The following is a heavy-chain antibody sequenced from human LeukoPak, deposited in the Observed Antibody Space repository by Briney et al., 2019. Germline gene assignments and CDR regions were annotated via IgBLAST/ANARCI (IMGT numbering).Heavy chain of an antibody. V-gene: IGHV1-18*01. CDR3: ARDDREYELWGGPRLDDAFDI. CDR2: ISAYNGNT. Sequence: ASVKVSCKASGYTFTSYGISWVRQAPGQGLEWMGWISAYNGNTNYAQKLQGRVTMTTDTSTSTAYMELSRLRSDDTAVYYCARDDREYELWGGPRLDDAFDIWGQGTMVTVSS. CDR1: GYTFTSYG. J-gene: IGHJ3*02. D-gene: IGHD3-3*01.